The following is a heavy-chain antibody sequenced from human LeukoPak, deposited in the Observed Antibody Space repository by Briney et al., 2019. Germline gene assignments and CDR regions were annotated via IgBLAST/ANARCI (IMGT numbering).Heavy chain of an antibody. CDR3: ATGDYDSSGYYNMRNAFDI. CDR2: FDPEDGET. D-gene: IGHD3-22*01. CDR1: VYTLTELS. V-gene: IGHV1-24*01. J-gene: IGHJ3*02. Sequence: ASVKVSCKVSVYTLTELSMHWVRQAPGKGLEWMGGFDPEDGETIYAQKFQGRVTMTEDTSTDTAYMELSSLRSEDTAVYYCATGDYDSSGYYNMRNAFDIWGQGTMVTVSS.